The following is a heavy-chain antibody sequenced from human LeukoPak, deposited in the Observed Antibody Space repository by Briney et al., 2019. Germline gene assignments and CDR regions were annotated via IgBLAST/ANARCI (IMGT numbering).Heavy chain of an antibody. Sequence: SETLSLTCTVSGGSISSYYWSWIRQPPGKGLEWIGYIYYSGSTNYNPSLKSRVTISVDTSKNQFSLKLSSVTAADTAVYYCARDNRYSSGWGPDYWGQGTLVTVSS. CDR3: ARDNRYSSGWGPDY. V-gene: IGHV4-59*12. CDR2: IYYSGST. J-gene: IGHJ4*02. CDR1: GGSISSYY. D-gene: IGHD6-19*01.